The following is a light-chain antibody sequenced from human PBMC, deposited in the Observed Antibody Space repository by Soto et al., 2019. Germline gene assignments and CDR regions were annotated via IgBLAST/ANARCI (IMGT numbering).Light chain of an antibody. Sequence: SALTQPASVSGSPGQSITISCTGTSSDVGGYIYVSWYQQHSGKAPKLIIYEINNRPSGVSNRFSGSKSGNTASLTISGLQAEDEADYYCSSYTTSSTLYVFGTGTKVTVL. CDR3: SSYTTSSTLYV. CDR1: SSDVGGYIY. CDR2: EIN. J-gene: IGLJ1*01. V-gene: IGLV2-14*01.